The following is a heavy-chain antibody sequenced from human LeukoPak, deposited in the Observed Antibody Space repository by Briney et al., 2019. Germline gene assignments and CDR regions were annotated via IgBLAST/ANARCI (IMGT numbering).Heavy chain of an antibody. CDR3: ARGGDYYLSSGPDY. V-gene: IGHV3-21*01. J-gene: IGHJ4*02. Sequence: NPGGSLRLSCAASGFTFSSYSMNWVRQAPGKGLEWVTSISSSSGYIYYADSVKGRFTVSRDNTKNSLHLQMNSLRVEDTAVYYCARGGDYYLSSGPDYWGQGTLVTVSS. CDR2: ISSSSGYI. CDR1: GFTFSSYS. D-gene: IGHD3-22*01.